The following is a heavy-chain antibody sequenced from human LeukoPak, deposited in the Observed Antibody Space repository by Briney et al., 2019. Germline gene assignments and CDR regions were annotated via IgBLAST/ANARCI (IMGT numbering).Heavy chain of an antibody. J-gene: IGHJ3*02. CDR3: ARDPHGGSGSDPHDAFDI. D-gene: IGHD1-26*01. V-gene: IGHV3-74*01. Sequence: GGSLRLSCAASGFTFSYYWMHWVRQAPGKGLVWVSRIESDGSSTSYADSVKGRFTISRDNAKNTLYLQMNSLRAEDTAVHYCARDPHGGSGSDPHDAFDIWGQGTMVTVSS. CDR2: IESDGSST. CDR1: GFTFSYYW.